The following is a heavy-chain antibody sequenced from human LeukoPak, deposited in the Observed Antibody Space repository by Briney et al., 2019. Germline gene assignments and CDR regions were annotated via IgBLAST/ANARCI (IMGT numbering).Heavy chain of an antibody. CDR2: ISASGVST. J-gene: IGHJ5*02. V-gene: IGHV3-23*01. CDR3: AKSLVGVFRGFDP. D-gene: IGHD2-8*01. Sequence: PGGSLSLSCATSGFSFSTYAMSWVRQAPGKGLEWVSAISASGVSTYSADSVKGRFTISRDNTKNTLNLQISSLRAEDTAVYYCAKSLVGVFRGFDPWGQGTLVTVSS. CDR1: GFSFSTYA.